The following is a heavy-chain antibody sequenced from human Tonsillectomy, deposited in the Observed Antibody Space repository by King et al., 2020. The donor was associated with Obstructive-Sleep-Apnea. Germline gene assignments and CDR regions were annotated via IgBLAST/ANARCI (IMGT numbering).Heavy chain of an antibody. CDR3: ARGYSSSWYYFDY. D-gene: IGHD6-13*01. V-gene: IGHV1-2*04. Sequence: VQLVQSGAEVKKPGASVKVSCKASGYTFTGYYMHWVRQAPGQGLEWMGWINPNSGGTNYSQKFQGWVTMTRDTSISTAYMELSRLRSDDTALYYCARGYSSSWYYFDYWGQGTLVTVSS. J-gene: IGHJ4*02. CDR1: GYTFTGYY. CDR2: INPNSGGT.